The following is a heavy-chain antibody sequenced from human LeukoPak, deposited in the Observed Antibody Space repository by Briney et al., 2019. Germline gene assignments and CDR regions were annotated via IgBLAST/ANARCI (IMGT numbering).Heavy chain of an antibody. Sequence: PSETLSLTCAVYGGSFSGYYWSWLRQPPGKGLEWIGEINHSGSTNYNPSLKSRVTISVDTSKNQFSLKLSSVTAADTAVYYCARGFTVTTWAYYYYYMDVWGKGTTVTVSS. D-gene: IGHD4-17*01. CDR1: GGSFSGYY. CDR3: ARGFTVTTWAYYYYYMDV. V-gene: IGHV4-34*01. CDR2: INHSGST. J-gene: IGHJ6*03.